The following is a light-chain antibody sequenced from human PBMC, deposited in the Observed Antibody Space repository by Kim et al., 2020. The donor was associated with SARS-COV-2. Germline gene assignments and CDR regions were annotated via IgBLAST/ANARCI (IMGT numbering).Light chain of an antibody. J-gene: IGLJ2*01. Sequence: GQGVTISCSGSSSNIGSNKVNWYQQLPGTAPKLLMYSNNQRPSGVPDRFAGSKSGTSASLAISGLQSEDEADYYCAGWDDSLNGVVFGGGTQLTVL. CDR3: AGWDDSLNGVV. V-gene: IGLV1-44*01. CDR1: SSNIGSNK. CDR2: SNN.